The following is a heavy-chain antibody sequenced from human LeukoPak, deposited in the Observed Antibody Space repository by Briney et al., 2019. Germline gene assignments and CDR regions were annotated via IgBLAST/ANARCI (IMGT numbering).Heavy chain of an antibody. CDR3: TRDHLGYCSSTSCYYLDY. CDR2: VSDDGTND. Sequence: GRSLRLSCGASGFTFGSYAMHWVRQAPGKGLEWVAVVSDDGTNDYYADSVKGRFTISRDNSKNTLYLQLNSLRVEDTAVYYCTRDHLGYCSSTSCYYLDYWGQGTLVTVSS. V-gene: IGHV3-30*04. J-gene: IGHJ4*02. CDR1: GFTFGSYA. D-gene: IGHD2-2*01.